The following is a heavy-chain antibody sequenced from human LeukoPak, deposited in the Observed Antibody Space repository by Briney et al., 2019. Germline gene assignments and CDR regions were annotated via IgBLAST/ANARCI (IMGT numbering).Heavy chain of an antibody. CDR3: AKDCADNYYYYYYMDV. CDR2: IWYDGSNK. J-gene: IGHJ6*03. CDR1: GFTFSSYG. V-gene: IGHV3-33*06. Sequence: GGSLRLSCVASGFTFSSYGMHWVRQAPGKGLEWVAVIWYDGSNKYYADSVKGRFTISRDNSKNTLYLQMNSLRAEDTAVYYCAKDCADNYYYYYYMDVWGKGTTVTVSS.